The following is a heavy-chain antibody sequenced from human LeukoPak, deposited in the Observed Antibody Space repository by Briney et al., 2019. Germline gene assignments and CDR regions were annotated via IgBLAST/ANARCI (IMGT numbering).Heavy chain of an antibody. V-gene: IGHV4-4*07. J-gene: IGHJ6*03. CDR3: ARGVEYSSSSGDYYYYYYMDV. D-gene: IGHD6-6*01. Sequence: PSETLSLTCSVSGGSIYTYYWNWIRQPAGKGLEWVGRLYTSGSTNYNPSLKSRVTMSVDTSKNQFSLKLSSVTAADTAVYYCARGVEYSSSSGDYYYYYYMDVWGKGTTVTVSS. CDR1: GGSIYTYY. CDR2: LYTSGST.